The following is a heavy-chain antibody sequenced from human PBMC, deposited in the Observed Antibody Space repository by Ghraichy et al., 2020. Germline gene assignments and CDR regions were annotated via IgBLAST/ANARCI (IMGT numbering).Heavy chain of an antibody. CDR2: INHSGST. D-gene: IGHD2-2*01. Sequence: SETLSLTCAVYGGSFSGYYWSWIRQPPGKGLEWIGEINHSGSTNYNPSLKSRVTISVDTSKNQFSLKLSSVTAADTAVYYCARRSWVKRYCSSTSCYYNWFDPWGQGTLVTVSS. CDR1: GGSFSGYY. V-gene: IGHV4-34*01. J-gene: IGHJ5*02. CDR3: ARRSWVKRYCSSTSCYYNWFDP.